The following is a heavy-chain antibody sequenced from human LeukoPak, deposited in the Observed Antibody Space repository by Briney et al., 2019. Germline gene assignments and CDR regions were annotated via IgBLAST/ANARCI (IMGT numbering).Heavy chain of an antibody. J-gene: IGHJ4*02. Sequence: GGSLRLSCAASGFTFSSYGMHWVRQAPGKGLEWVAFIRYDGSNKYYADSVKGRFTISRDNSKNTLYLQMDSLRAEDTAVYYCAKDQYCTNGVCHSPRGLDYWGQGTLVTVSS. CDR3: AKDQYCTNGVCHSPRGLDY. CDR1: GFTFSSYG. CDR2: IRYDGSNK. D-gene: IGHD2-8*01. V-gene: IGHV3-30*02.